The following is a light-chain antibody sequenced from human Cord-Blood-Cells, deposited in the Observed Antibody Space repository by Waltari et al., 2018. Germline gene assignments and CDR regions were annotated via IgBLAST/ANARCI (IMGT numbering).Light chain of an antibody. CDR2: DVS. V-gene: IGLV2-14*01. J-gene: IGLJ3*02. CDR1: SSDVGGYNY. CDR3: SSYTSSSTWV. Sequence: QSALTQPASVSGSPGQSITISCTGTSSDVGGYNYVSWYQQHPGKAPKLMIYDVSNRPSGVSNRFSGSKSGNTASLTISGLQAWDEAYYYCSSYTSSSTWVFGGGTKLTVL.